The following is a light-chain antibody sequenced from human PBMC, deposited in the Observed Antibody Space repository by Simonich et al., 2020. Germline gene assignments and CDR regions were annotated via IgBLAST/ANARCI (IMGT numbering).Light chain of an antibody. Sequence: NFMLTQPHSVSESPGKTVTISCTRSSGSIASNYVQGYQQRPGSSPTPVIYEDNQRPSGVPDRFSGSIDSSSNSASLTISGLKTEDEADYYCQSYDSSNRVFGGGTKLTVL. CDR2: EDN. J-gene: IGLJ2*01. CDR3: QSYDSSNRV. CDR1: SGSIASNY. V-gene: IGLV6-57*01.